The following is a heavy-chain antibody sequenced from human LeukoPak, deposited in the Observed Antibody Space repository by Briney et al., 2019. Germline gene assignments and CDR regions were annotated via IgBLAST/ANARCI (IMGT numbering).Heavy chain of an antibody. J-gene: IGHJ1*01. CDR2: ISSSSSYI. V-gene: IGHV3-21*01. CDR1: GFTFSSYS. Sequence: GGSLRLSCAASGFTFSSYSMNWVRQAPGKGLEWVSSISSSSSYIYYADSVKDRFTISRDNAKNSLYLQMNSLRAEDTAVYYCARVVGDQYFQHWGQGTLVTVSS. CDR3: ARVVGDQYFQH. D-gene: IGHD1-26*01.